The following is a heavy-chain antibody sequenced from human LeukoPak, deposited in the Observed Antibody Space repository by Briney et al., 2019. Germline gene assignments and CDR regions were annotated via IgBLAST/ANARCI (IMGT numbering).Heavy chain of an antibody. V-gene: IGHV3-48*01. Sequence: GGSLRLSCAASGFTFSSYSMNWVRQAPGKGLEWVSYISSSSSTIYYADSVKGRFTISRDNSKNTLYLQMNSLRAEDTAVYYCAKEPATRWLATFDYWGQGTLVTVSS. D-gene: IGHD6-19*01. CDR2: ISSSSSTI. J-gene: IGHJ4*02. CDR3: AKEPATRWLATFDY. CDR1: GFTFSSYS.